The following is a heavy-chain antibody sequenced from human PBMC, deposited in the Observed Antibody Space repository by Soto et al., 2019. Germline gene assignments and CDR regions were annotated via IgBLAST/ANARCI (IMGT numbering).Heavy chain of an antibody. V-gene: IGHV3-23*01. Sequence: EVQLLESGGGLVQPGGSLRLSCAASGFTFSSYAMSWVRQAPGKGLEWVAAIRGSGGSTYYADSVKGRFTISRDNSKNTLYLQMNSPRAESAAVYYWAKALITFGGVVADCAFAIWGQGTMVTVSS. CDR3: AKALITFGGVVADCAFAI. CDR2: IRGSGGST. CDR1: GFTFSSYA. D-gene: IGHD3-16*02. J-gene: IGHJ3*02.